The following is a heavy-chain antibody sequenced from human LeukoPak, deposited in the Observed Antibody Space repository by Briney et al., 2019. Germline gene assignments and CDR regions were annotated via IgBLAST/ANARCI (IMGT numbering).Heavy chain of an antibody. Sequence: SVKVSCKASRNIFTGYFIHWVRQAPGQGLEWMGRIIPISGGPKYAQKFQDRVTITADKSTSTVYMELSSLRSEDTAIYYCATDPRWEISPTKVWYSDYWGQGTLVTVSS. D-gene: IGHD1-26*01. CDR1: RNIFTGYF. CDR2: IIPISGGP. V-gene: IGHV1-69*04. CDR3: ATDPRWEISPTKVWYSDY. J-gene: IGHJ4*02.